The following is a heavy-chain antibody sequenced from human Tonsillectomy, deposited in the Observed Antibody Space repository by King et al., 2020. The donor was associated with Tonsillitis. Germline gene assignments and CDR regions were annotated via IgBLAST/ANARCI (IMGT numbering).Heavy chain of an antibody. CDR3: ERDRRVEYSGGKAYPRRYLMDV. J-gene: IGHJ6*02. CDR1: GFVFVDHA. CDR2: ISNNGSEQ. V-gene: IGHV3-30*04. Sequence: VQLVESGGGVVRPGKSVRLACVGSGFVFVDHAVHWVRRAPGKGLEWVAVISNNGSEQFYADSVKGRATISRDNSENTVYLEMNSLKFDDTSLYHCERDRRVEYSGGKAYPRRYLMDVWGQGTMVTVSS. D-gene: IGHD1-26*01.